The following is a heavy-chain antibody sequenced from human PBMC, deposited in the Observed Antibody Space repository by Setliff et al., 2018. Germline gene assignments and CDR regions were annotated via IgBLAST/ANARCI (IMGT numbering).Heavy chain of an antibody. D-gene: IGHD2-2*01. V-gene: IGHV4-61*02. Sequence: SETLSLTCTVSGGSISSGSYYWSWIRQPAGKGLEWIGRIYTSGSTNYNPSLKSRVTIAVDTSKNHLSLKLSSVTAADTAVYYCARHIWGAKMQLPHDVFDIWGQGTMVTVSS. J-gene: IGHJ3*02. CDR3: ARHIWGAKMQLPHDVFDI. CDR2: IYTSGST. CDR1: GGSISSGSYY.